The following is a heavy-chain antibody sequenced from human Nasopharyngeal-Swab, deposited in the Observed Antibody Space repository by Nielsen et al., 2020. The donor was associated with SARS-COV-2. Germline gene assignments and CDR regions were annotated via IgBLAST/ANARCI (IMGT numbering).Heavy chain of an antibody. CDR3: ARIKRGPYSSLYYYGLDV. J-gene: IGHJ6*02. Sequence: SETLSLTCAFYGGSFNSYYWTWIRQSPGKVLEWIGEISHSGSTKYNPSLKSRLTISVDTSNNQFSLKLTSVTAADTGVYYCARIKRGPYSSLYYYGLDVWGPGTTVTVSS. D-gene: IGHD2-21*01. CDR1: GGSFNSYY. V-gene: IGHV4-34*01. CDR2: ISHSGST.